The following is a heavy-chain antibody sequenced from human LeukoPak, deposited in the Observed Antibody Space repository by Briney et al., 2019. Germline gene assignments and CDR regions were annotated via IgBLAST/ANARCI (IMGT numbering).Heavy chain of an antibody. CDR2: ISNSGST. CDR3: ARENDDAFGI. CDR1: GDSISSYY. Sequence: SETLSLTCTVSGDSISSYYWSWIRQPPGKGLEWIGYISNSGSTNYNPSLKSRVTISVDTSKNQFSLKVRSVTAADTAVYYCARENDDAFGIWGQGTMVTVSS. J-gene: IGHJ3*02. V-gene: IGHV4-59*01.